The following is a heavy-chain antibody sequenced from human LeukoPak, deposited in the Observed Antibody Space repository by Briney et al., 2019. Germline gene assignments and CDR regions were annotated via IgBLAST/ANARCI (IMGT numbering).Heavy chain of an antibody. V-gene: IGHV3-7*01. CDR1: GFTFSRHW. CDR3: ARHGYYDFDY. CDR2: IKEDGSEN. Sequence: GSLRLSCSASGFTFSRHWMSWVRQAPGTGLEWVANIKEDGSENYYVDSVKGRFTISRDNAKNSLYLQMNSLRAEDTAVYYCARHGYYDFDYWGQGTLVTVSS. D-gene: IGHD3-22*01. J-gene: IGHJ4*02.